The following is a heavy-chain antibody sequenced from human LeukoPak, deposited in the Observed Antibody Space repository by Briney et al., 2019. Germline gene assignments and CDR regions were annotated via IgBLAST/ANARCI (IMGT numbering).Heavy chain of an antibody. CDR1: GLTLADYG. V-gene: IGHV3-20*04. D-gene: IGHD3-10*01. Sequence: GRSMTPSCPPSGLTLADYGTSWVRQAPGKLLGWVAGINCYVGTTGYADTVKSRFTISRDNAKNSLYLQMNSLRAEDTALYYCARVRHGPYFGVTPGYYFDYWGQGTLVTASS. CDR2: INCYVGTT. J-gene: IGHJ4*02. CDR3: ARVRHGPYFGVTPGYYFDY.